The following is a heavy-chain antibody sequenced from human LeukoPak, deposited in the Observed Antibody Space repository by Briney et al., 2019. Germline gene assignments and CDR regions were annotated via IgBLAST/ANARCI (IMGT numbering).Heavy chain of an antibody. CDR3: ARDRYYGSENYYYYYYMDV. Sequence: PGGSLRLSCAASGFTFSDYYMSWIRQAPGKGLEWVSYISSSGSTIYYADSVKGRFTISRDNSKNTLYLQMSSLRAEDTAVYYCARDRYYGSENYYYYYYMDVWGKGTTVTVSS. CDR2: ISSSGSTI. V-gene: IGHV3-11*04. D-gene: IGHD3-10*01. J-gene: IGHJ6*03. CDR1: GFTFSDYY.